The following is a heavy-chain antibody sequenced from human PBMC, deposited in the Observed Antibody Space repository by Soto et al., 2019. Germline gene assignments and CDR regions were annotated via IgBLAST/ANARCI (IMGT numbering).Heavy chain of an antibody. D-gene: IGHD6-19*01. CDR1: GFTFDDYA. J-gene: IGHJ5*02. CDR2: ISWNSGTI. V-gene: IGHV3-9*01. Sequence: EVQLVESGGGLVQPGRSPRLSCAASGFTFDDYAMHWVRQAPGKGLEWVSGISWNSGTIAYAGFVKGRFTISRDNAKNSLYLQMNSLRTEDTALYYCARDPNDRGYSSGLNWFDPWGQGTLVTVSS. CDR3: ARDPNDRGYSSGLNWFDP.